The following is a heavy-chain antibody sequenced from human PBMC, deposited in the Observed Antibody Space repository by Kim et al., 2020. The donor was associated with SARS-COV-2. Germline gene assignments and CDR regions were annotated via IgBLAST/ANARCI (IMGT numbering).Heavy chain of an antibody. D-gene: IGHD5-12*01. V-gene: IGHV7-4-1*02. J-gene: IGHJ4*02. Sequence: AQGFTGRFVFSLDTSVSTAYLQISSLKAEDTAVYYCARRTDGYGTASFDYWGQGTLVTVSS. CDR3: ARRTDGYGTASFDY.